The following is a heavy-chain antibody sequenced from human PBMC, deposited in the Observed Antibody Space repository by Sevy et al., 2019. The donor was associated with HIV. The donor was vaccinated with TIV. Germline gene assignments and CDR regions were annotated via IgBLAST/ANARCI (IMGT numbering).Heavy chain of an antibody. CDR2: IKQDGSEK. V-gene: IGHV3-7*01. D-gene: IGHD3-10*01. CDR1: GFTFNTFW. CDR3: ARPDRWFGFRLEWYFDL. Sequence: GGSLRLSCAASGFTFNTFWMTWVRQAPGKGLEWVANIKQDGSEKYYVDSVEGRFTISRDNAKNSLFLQLESLRAEDTAVDYRARPDRWFGFRLEWYFDLWGRGTLVTVSS. J-gene: IGHJ2*01.